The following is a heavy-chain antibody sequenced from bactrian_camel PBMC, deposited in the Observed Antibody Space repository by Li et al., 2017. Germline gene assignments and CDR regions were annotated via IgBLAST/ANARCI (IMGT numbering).Heavy chain of an antibody. CDR3: SADHTPLTRNMQLEERYYNF. CDR1: GFTDSSNC. D-gene: IGHD8*01. Sequence: QLVESGGGSVQAGGSLRPSCAVSGFTDSSNCMGWFRQAPGKEREGVAAIYTGGGSTYYADSVKGRFTISRNAANNTLYLQMNTLKPEDTAMYYCSADHTPLTRNMQLEERYYNFWGQGTQVTVS. J-gene: IGHJ4*01. CDR2: IYTGGGST. V-gene: IGHV3S28*01.